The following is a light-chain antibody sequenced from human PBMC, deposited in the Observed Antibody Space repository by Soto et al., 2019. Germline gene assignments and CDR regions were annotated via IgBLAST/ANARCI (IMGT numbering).Light chain of an antibody. CDR1: QGIGSW. J-gene: IGKJ5*01. Sequence: DIQMTQSPSSVSASVGDRVTITCRASQGIGSWLAWYQHKPGKAPKLLIYAASNLQGGVPSRFSGSGSGTDFALTINSLQPEEFATYYCQQTNTFPSTFGQGTRLEIK. CDR2: AAS. CDR3: QQTNTFPST. V-gene: IGKV1D-12*01.